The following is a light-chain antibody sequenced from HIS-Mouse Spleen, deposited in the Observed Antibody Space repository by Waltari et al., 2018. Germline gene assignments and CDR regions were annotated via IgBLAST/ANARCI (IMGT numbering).Light chain of an antibody. J-gene: IGLJ2*01. CDR1: TSHVGGSHN. CDR2: DVS. CDR3: SSYTSSSTLVV. Sequence: QSALPPPASVSGPPGQSTPISCTRPTSHVGGSHNASWYQTHPAKAPKLMIYDVSNRPSGVSNRFSGSKSGNTASLTISGLQAEDEADYYCSSYTSSSTLVVFGGGTKLTVL. V-gene: IGLV2-14*03.